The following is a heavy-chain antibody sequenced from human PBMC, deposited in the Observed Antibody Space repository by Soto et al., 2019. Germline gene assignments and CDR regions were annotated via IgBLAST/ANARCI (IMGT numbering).Heavy chain of an antibody. V-gene: IGHV3-23*01. CDR1: GFTFSSSA. CDR3: AKDPITIRIGMDV. D-gene: IGHD3-10*01. CDR2: LRVSGGST. J-gene: IGHJ6*02. Sequence: EVQLLESGGGLVQPGGSLRLSCAASGFTFSSSAMSWVRQAPGKGLEWVSALRVSGGSTYYADSVKGRFTMSRDNSKNTLYLQMNSLRAEDTAVYYCAKDPITIRIGMDVWGQGTSVTVSS.